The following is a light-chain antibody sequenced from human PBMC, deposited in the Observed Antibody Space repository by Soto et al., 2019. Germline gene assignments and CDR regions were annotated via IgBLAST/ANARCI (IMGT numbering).Light chain of an antibody. CDR1: QSVSSN. J-gene: IGKJ5*01. CDR3: QQYGSSIT. V-gene: IGKV3-20*01. Sequence: EIVMTQSPATLSVSPGERATLSCRASQSVSSNLAWYQQKPGQAPSLLIYGASSRATGIPDRFSGSGSGTEFPLTISRLEPEDSAVDDCQQYGSSITFGQGTRLEIK. CDR2: GAS.